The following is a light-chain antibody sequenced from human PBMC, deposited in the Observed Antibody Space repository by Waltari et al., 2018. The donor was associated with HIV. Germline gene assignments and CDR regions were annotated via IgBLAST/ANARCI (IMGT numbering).Light chain of an antibody. V-gene: IGLV2-14*03. CDR3: CSYTKLTTHYVL. J-gene: IGLJ2*01. CDR1: TTYIGGYNY. Sequence: QSALTQPAPVSGSPAQSITISCNGTTTYIGGYNYVSWYQRHPDKAPKLIIFGVSNRPSGISSRFSGSKSGNTASLTISGLQAEDEADYYCCSYTKLTTHYVLFGGGTKLTVL. CDR2: GVS.